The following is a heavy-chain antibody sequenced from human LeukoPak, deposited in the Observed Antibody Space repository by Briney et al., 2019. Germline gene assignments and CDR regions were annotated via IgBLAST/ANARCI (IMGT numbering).Heavy chain of an antibody. D-gene: IGHD5-12*01. CDR2: IYYSGST. CDR1: GGSISSYY. J-gene: IGHJ3*02. Sequence: SETLSLTCTVSGGSISSYYWSWIRQPPGKGLEWIGYIYYSGSTNYNPSLKSRVTISVDTSKNQFSLKLSSVTAADTAVYYCARGIRLGFVNLDAFDIWGQGTMVTVSS. V-gene: IGHV4-59*01. CDR3: ARGIRLGFVNLDAFDI.